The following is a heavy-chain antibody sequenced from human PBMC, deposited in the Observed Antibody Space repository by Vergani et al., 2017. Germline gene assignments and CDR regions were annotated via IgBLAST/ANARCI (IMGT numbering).Heavy chain of an antibody. V-gene: IGHV1-69*08. J-gene: IGHJ6*03. D-gene: IGHD2-2*01. CDR3: AREERLYCSSTSCYCGPPHYYYYMDV. CDR1: GGTFSSYT. CDR2: IIPILGIA. Sequence: QVQLVQSGAEVKKPGSSVKVSCKASGGTFSSYTISWVRQAPGQGLEWMGRIIPILGIANYAQKFQGRVTITADKPTSTAYMELSSLRSEDTAVYYCAREERLYCSSTSCYCGPPHYYYYMDVWGKGTTVTVSS.